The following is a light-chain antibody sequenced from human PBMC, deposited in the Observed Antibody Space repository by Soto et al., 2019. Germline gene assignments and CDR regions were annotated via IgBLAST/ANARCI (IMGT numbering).Light chain of an antibody. CDR3: QQYHTYPLT. CDR1: QAISNW. CDR2: AAS. Sequence: DIQMTQSPSSLSESVGDRVSITCRASQAISNWVAWYQQKPGKGPKTLIFAASSLQSGVSSRFSASGSGTDFTLTINSLQPEDSATYFCQQYHTYPLTFGGGTKLEIK. V-gene: IGKV1D-16*01. J-gene: IGKJ4*01.